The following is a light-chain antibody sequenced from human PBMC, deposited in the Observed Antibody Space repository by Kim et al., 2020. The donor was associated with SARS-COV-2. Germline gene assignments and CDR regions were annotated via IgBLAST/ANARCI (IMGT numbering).Light chain of an antibody. CDR2: DVS. J-gene: IGLJ2*01. CDR1: SSDVGGYNY. V-gene: IGLV2-14*04. CDR3: TSYTVSGALV. Sequence: GQSITISCTGTSSDVGGYNYVSWYQQHPGKAPKLMIHDVSKRPSGVSNRFSGSKSGNTASLTISGLQAEDEADYYCTSYTVSGALVFGGGTKLTVL.